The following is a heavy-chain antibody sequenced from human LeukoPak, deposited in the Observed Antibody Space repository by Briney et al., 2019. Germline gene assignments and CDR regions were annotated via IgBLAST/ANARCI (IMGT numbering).Heavy chain of an antibody. CDR2: IYYSGST. CDR1: GGSISSSSHY. CDR3: ARVYYGSGTFDY. D-gene: IGHD3-10*01. V-gene: IGHV4-39*07. J-gene: IGHJ4*02. Sequence: SETLSLTCSVSGGSISSSSHYWDWIRQPPGEGLEWIGSIYYSGSTYYNPSLKSRVTMSVDTSKNQFSLKLISVTAADTAVYYCARVYYGSGTFDYWGQGTLVTVSS.